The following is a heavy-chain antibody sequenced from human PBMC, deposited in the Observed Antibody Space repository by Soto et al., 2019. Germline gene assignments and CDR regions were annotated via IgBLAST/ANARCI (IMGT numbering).Heavy chain of an antibody. V-gene: IGHV1-8*01. Sequence: QVQLVQSGAEVKKPGASVKVSCKASGYTFTSYDINWVRQATGQGLEWMGWMNPNSGNTGYAQKFQGRVTMTRNTSIRTAYMELSSLRSEDTAVYYCATLNRAGTYYYGMDVWGQGTTVTVSS. CDR1: GYTFTSYD. D-gene: IGHD3-3*02. CDR3: ATLNRAGTYYYGMDV. J-gene: IGHJ6*02. CDR2: MNPNSGNT.